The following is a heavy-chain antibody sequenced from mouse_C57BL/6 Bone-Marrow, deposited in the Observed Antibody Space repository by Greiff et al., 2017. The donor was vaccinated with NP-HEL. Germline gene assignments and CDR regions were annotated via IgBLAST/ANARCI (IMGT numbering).Heavy chain of an antibody. CDR2: IYPRSGNT. CDR1: GYTFTSYG. Sequence: VQLQESGAELARPGASVKLSCKASGYTFTSYGISWVKQRPGQGLEWIGEIYPRSGNTYYNEKFKGKATLTADTSSSTAYMELRSLTSEDSAVYFCARKEDYDVTYFDYWGQGTTLTVSS. V-gene: IGHV1-81*01. D-gene: IGHD2-4*01. J-gene: IGHJ2*01. CDR3: ARKEDYDVTYFDY.